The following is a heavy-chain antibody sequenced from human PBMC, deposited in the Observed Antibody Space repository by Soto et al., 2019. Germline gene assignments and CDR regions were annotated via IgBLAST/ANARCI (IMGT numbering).Heavy chain of an antibody. CDR3: AREGYYDILTGYYTTDY. CDR1: GGTFSSYA. D-gene: IGHD3-9*01. J-gene: IGHJ4*02. V-gene: IGHV1-69*13. CDR2: IIPIFGTA. Sequence: SVKVSCKASGGTFSSYAISWVRQAPGQGLEWMGGIIPIFGTANYAQKFQGRVTITADESTSTAYMELSSLRSEDMAVYYCAREGYYDILTGYYTTDYWGQGTLVTVSS.